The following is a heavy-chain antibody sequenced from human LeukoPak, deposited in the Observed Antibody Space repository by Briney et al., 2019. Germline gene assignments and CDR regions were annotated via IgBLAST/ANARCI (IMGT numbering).Heavy chain of an antibody. J-gene: IGHJ4*02. CDR2: ITNNGGNT. V-gene: IGHV3-64*04. Sequence: GGSLRLSCSASGFTFSSYTIHWVRQAPGKGLEFVSAITNNGGNTYYADSVKGRFTISRDNSKNTLYLQMNSLRAEDTAVYYCARGPSRYCSGGSCYPPFGYWGQGTLVTGSS. CDR1: GFTFSSYT. D-gene: IGHD2-15*01. CDR3: ARGPSRYCSGGSCYPPFGY.